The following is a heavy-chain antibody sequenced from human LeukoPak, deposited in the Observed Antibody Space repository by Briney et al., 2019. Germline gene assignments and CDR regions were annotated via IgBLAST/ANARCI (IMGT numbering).Heavy chain of an antibody. CDR3: ARKEGWYVFDY. Sequence: GGSLRLSCAASGFTFSSYGMHWVRQAPGKGLEWVALISYDGSNKYYGDSVKGRFTISRDNSKNTLYLQMNSLRAEDTAVYYCARKEGWYVFDYWGQGTLVTVSS. V-gene: IGHV3-30*03. CDR1: GFTFSSYG. D-gene: IGHD6-19*01. CDR2: ISYDGSNK. J-gene: IGHJ4*02.